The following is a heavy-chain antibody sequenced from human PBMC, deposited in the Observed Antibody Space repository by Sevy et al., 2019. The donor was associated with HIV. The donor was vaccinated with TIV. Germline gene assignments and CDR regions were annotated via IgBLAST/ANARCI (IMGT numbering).Heavy chain of an antibody. Sequence: GGSLRLSCAASGFTFSSYAMSWVRQAPGKGLEWVSAISGSGGSTYYADSVKGRFTISRDNSKNTLYLQMNSLRAEDTAVHYCAKESAYYDSSGYYTDGGYFDYWGQGTLVTVSS. CDR3: AKESAYYDSSGYYTDGGYFDY. V-gene: IGHV3-23*01. CDR1: GFTFSSYA. J-gene: IGHJ4*02. CDR2: ISGSGGST. D-gene: IGHD3-22*01.